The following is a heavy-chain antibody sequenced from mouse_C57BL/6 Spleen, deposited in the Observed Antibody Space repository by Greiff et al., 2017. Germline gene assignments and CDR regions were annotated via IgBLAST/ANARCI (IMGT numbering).Heavy chain of an antibody. Sequence: VQLQQPGAELVKPGASVKMSCKASGYTFTDYYMHWVKQSHGKSLEWIGYINPNNGGTSYNQKFKGKATLTVNKSSSTAYMELRSLTSEDSAGYYCAPHLYGSSYRFAYWGQGTLVTVSA. D-gene: IGHD1-1*01. CDR1: GYTFTDYY. J-gene: IGHJ3*01. V-gene: IGHV1-22*01. CDR2: INPNNGGT. CDR3: APHLYGSSYRFAY.